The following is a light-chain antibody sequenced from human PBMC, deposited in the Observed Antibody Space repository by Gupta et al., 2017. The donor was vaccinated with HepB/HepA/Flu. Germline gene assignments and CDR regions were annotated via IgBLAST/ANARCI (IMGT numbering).Light chain of an antibody. CDR1: QSIGTN. J-gene: IGKJ1*01. CDR3: QQDNDWPRT. V-gene: IGKV3-15*01. Sequence: ETVMTQSPATLSVSPGERATLSCRASQSIGTNLAWYQQQPGQAPRLLISGASTRATGVPARFGGSGSGTEFTLTISSLQSEDFAVYYCQQDNDWPRTFGQGTKVEVK. CDR2: GAS.